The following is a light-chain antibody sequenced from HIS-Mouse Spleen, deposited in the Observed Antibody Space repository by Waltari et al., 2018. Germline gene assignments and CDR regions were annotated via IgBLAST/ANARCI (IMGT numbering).Light chain of an antibody. Sequence: SYELTQPPSVSVSPGQTARITCSGDALPKKYAYWYQQTSGQAPVLVIYEDSKRPSGVPGGLSGSRSGTMANLTISGAQVEDEADYYCYSTDSSGNHRVFGGGTKLTVL. CDR3: YSTDSSGNHRV. J-gene: IGLJ2*01. V-gene: IGLV3-10*01. CDR2: EDS. CDR1: ALPKKY.